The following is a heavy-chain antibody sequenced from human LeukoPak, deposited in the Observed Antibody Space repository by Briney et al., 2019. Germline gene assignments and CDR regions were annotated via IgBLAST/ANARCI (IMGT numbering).Heavy chain of an antibody. CDR1: GGSISRSNW. CDR3: TRVPIVEATYYFDY. J-gene: IGHJ4*02. CDR2: IYHSRST. Sequence: SGTLSLTCAVSGGSISRSNWWRRARQTPGKWLEGLGEIYHSRSTNYNPSLKSLVTISVDKDKNHFSRELSSLTDAATAGSYCTRVPIVEATYYFDYGAQGTLVTVSS. D-gene: IGHD3-22*01. V-gene: IGHV4-4*02.